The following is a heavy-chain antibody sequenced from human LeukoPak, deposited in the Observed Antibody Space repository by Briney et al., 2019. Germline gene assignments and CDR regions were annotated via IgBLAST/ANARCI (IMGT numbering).Heavy chain of an antibody. V-gene: IGHV3-53*01. Sequence: GGSLRLSCTASEFTVSNNYMTWVRQAPGKGLEWVSVIYRDGNTYYADTVEGRFTISRDNSKNTLYLQMDSLRAEDTAVYYCAAQALAGKGNYFDPWGQGTLVTVSS. CDR1: EFTVSNNY. CDR3: AAQALAGKGNYFDP. D-gene: IGHD6-19*01. CDR2: IYRDGNT. J-gene: IGHJ5*02.